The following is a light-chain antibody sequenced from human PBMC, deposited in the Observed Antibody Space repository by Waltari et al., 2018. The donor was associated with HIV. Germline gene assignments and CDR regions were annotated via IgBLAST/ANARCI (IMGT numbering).Light chain of an antibody. Sequence: EIVLTQSPRTLSSSPGATATLSCRASHSVRTFLAWYQHKPGQAPRLLIFDATYRATDIPARFSGSGSGTDLTLTISSLAPEDSAIYYCQQRTNWPRTFGGGTRVEI. J-gene: IGKJ4*01. V-gene: IGKV3-11*01. CDR1: HSVRTF. CDR3: QQRTNWPRT. CDR2: DAT.